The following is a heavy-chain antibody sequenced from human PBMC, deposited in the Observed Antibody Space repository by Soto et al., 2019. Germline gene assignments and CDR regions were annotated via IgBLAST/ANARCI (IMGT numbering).Heavy chain of an antibody. D-gene: IGHD3-16*01. V-gene: IGHV1-69*02. CDR1: GGTFSSYT. CDR2: IIPSIGIA. Sequence: ASVKVSCKASGGTFSSYTISWVRQARGQGLEWMGRIIPSIGIANYAQKFQGRVTITTDKSTSTAYMELSSLRSEDTAVYYCAADYGLGYWGQGTLVTVSS. J-gene: IGHJ4*02. CDR3: AADYGLGY.